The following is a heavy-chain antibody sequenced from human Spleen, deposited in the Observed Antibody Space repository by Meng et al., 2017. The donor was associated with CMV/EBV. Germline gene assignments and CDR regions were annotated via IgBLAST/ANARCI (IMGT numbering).Heavy chain of an antibody. D-gene: IGHD6-19*01. CDR3: AREGPNSGWYVDY. V-gene: IGHV3-74*01. Sequence: GESLKISCAASGYTFKNFWMHWVRQTPGKGLVWVSRINGDGSDTNYADSVKGRFTVSRDSADNTLYLQMNSPRVEDTAVYYCAREGPNSGWYVDYWGQGILVTVSS. CDR1: GYTFKNFW. J-gene: IGHJ4*02. CDR2: INGDGSDT.